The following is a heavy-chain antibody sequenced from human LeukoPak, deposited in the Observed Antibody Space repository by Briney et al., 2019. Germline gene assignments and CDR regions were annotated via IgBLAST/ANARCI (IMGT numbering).Heavy chain of an antibody. CDR3: ARGQLLWFGNQRYYFDY. Sequence: GSLRLSCAASGFTFSSYSMNWVRQPPGKGLEWIGEINHSGSTNYNPSLKSRVTISVDTSKNQFSLKLSSVTAADTAVYYCARGQLLWFGNQRYYFDYWGQGTLVTVSS. CDR2: INHSGST. J-gene: IGHJ4*02. V-gene: IGHV4-34*01. D-gene: IGHD3-10*01. CDR1: GFTFSSYS.